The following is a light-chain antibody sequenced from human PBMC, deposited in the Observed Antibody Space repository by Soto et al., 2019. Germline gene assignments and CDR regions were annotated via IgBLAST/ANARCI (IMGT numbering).Light chain of an antibody. CDR1: QNIRNW. CDR3: RHHDCH. Sequence: DIPMTQSPSTLSASVGDRVSISCRASQNIRNWLAWYQQKPGKAPKLLIYDASTLESGVPSRFSGSGSGTEFTLTLNSLQPDDFATYYCRHHDCHFGQGTNLEIK. J-gene: IGKJ2*01. CDR2: DAS. V-gene: IGKV1-5*01.